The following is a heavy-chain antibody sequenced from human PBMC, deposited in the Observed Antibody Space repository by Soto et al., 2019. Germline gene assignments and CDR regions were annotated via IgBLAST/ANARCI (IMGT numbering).Heavy chain of an antibody. Sequence: GGSLRLSCAASGWTFGTYSMNWVRQAPGKGLEWIAYINSDSDNIMYADSVKGRFTISRDNAKNSLFLQMNSLTDEDTAVYYCARLYYDYVWGQGTTVTVS. D-gene: IGHD3-3*01. CDR1: GWTFGTYS. CDR2: INSDSDNI. V-gene: IGHV3-48*02. J-gene: IGHJ6*02. CDR3: ARLYYDYV.